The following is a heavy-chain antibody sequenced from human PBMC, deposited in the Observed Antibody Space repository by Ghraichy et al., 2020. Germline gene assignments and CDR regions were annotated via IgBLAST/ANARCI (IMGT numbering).Heavy chain of an antibody. CDR1: GGSISSGGYS. CDR3: ARDGSGSYYYY. D-gene: IGHD3-10*01. J-gene: IGHJ4*02. V-gene: IGHV4-30-4*07. CDR2: IYYSGST. Sequence: SQTLSLTCAVSGGSISSGGYSWSWIRQPPGKGLEWIGYIYYSGSTYYNPSLKSRVTISVDTSKNQISLKLSSVTAADTAVYYCARDGSGSYYYYWGQGTLVTVSS.